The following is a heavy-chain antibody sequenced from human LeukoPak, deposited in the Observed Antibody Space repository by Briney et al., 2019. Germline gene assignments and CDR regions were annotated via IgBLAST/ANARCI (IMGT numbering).Heavy chain of an antibody. V-gene: IGHV1-3*01. CDR1: GYPFTTYN. CDR2: INVGSGNT. CDR3: ARRGSYFDY. Sequence: ASVKVSCKTSGYPFTTYNMHWVRQAPGQRLEWMVWINVGSGNTKYSQKFQGRVAITSDTSASTAYMELSSLRSEDTAVYYCARRGSYFDYWGQGTLVTVSS. J-gene: IGHJ4*02. D-gene: IGHD1-26*01.